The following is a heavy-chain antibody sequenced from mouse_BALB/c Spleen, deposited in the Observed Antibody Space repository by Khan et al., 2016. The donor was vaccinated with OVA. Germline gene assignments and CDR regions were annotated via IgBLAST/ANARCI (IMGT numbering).Heavy chain of an antibody. CDR2: ILPGSGRN. Sequence: VQLQQSGAELMKPGASVKISCKATGYTFSSYWIEWVKQRPGHGLEWIGEILPGSGRNNYTENFKGKATFNADTSSTTAYMQLSNLTSDDSAVYYCARGNYYVSSSWFGYWGQGTLVTVSA. D-gene: IGHD1-1*01. J-gene: IGHJ3*01. CDR3: ARGNYYVSSSWFGY. V-gene: IGHV1-9*01. CDR1: GYTFSSYW.